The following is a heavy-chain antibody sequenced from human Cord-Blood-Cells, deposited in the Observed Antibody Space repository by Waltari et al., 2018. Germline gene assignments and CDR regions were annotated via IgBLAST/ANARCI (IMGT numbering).Heavy chain of an antibody. Sequence: EVQLVESGGGLVQPGRSLRLSCAASGFTFDDYAMHWVRQAPGKGLEWVSGISWNSGSIGYADSVKGRFTSSRDNAKNSLYLQMNRLRAEDTALYYCAKGKVAGTKSNAFDIWGQGTMVTVSS. CDR1: GFTFDDYA. J-gene: IGHJ3*02. V-gene: IGHV3-9*01. CDR2: ISWNSGSI. CDR3: AKGKVAGTKSNAFDI. D-gene: IGHD6-19*01.